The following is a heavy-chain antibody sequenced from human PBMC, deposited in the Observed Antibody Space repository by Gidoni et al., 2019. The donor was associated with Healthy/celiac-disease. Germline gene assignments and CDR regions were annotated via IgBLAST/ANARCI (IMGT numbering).Heavy chain of an antibody. J-gene: IGHJ4*02. CDR2: ISCSGGST. CDR3: AKVRKVSDYFDY. V-gene: IGHV3-23*04. D-gene: IGHD3-16*01. CDR1: GFTFSSYA. Sequence: EVQLVESGGGLVQPGGSLRLSCAASGFTFSSYANSWVRQAPGKGLEWVSAISCSGGSTYYADSVKGRFTISRDNSKNTLYLQMNSLRAEDTAVYYCAKVRKVSDYFDYWGQGTLVTVSS.